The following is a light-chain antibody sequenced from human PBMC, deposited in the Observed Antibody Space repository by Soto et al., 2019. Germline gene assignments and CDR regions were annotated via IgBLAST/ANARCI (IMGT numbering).Light chain of an antibody. J-gene: IGKJ2*01. CDR1: QSVSTN. CDR2: GAS. CDR3: QQYDNWPPYT. Sequence: EILMTQSPATLSVSPGERASLSCRASQSVSTNLAWYQQKPGQAPRLLMYGASTRATGIPARFSGSGSGTEFTLTISSLQSEDFAVYYCQQYDNWPPYTFGRGTKLEIK. V-gene: IGKV3-15*01.